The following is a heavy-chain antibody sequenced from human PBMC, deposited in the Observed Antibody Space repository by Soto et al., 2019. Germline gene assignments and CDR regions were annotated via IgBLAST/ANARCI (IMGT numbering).Heavy chain of an antibody. J-gene: IGHJ2*01. V-gene: IGHV1-69*02. CDR1: GGTFSSNT. Sequence: QVQLVQSGAEVKKPGSSVKVSCKASGGTFSSNTINWERQAPGQGLEWMGRIIPILDIANYAQKFQGRVTITADKSTSTAYMELSSLRSEDTAVYYCARASITAWYFDLWGRGTLVTVSS. CDR3: ARASITAWYFDL. CDR2: IIPILDIA. D-gene: IGHD3-10*01.